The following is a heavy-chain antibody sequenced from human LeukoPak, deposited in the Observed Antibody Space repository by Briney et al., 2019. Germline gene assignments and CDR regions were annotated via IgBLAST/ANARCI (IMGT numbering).Heavy chain of an antibody. CDR3: ARGLSGDFWSGPSSYFYMDV. Sequence: GSLRLPCTASGFTFSTSWMHWVRQSPGEGLMWVSRISPDGSSTTYTDSVKGRFTISRDNAKNTLYLQMTSLRADDTAVYYCARGLSGDFWSGPSSYFYMDVWGKGTTVTVSS. J-gene: IGHJ6*03. D-gene: IGHD3-3*01. CDR1: GFTFSTSW. CDR2: ISPDGSST. V-gene: IGHV3-74*01.